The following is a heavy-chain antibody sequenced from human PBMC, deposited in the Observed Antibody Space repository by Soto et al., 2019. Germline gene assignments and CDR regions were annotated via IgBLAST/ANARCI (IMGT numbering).Heavy chain of an antibody. CDR2: IYYSGST. Sequence: QVQLQESGPGLVKPSETLSLTCSVSGGSITHYYWSWIRQSPGKGLEWIGYIYYSGSTTYNPSLKNRVTIPVDTSKNQFSVQLPSMTAADTAVYYCARVSRGSRYYFEVWGQGILVTVSS. CDR3: ARVSRGSRYYFEV. CDR1: GGSITHYY. J-gene: IGHJ4*02. V-gene: IGHV4-59*01. D-gene: IGHD5-12*01.